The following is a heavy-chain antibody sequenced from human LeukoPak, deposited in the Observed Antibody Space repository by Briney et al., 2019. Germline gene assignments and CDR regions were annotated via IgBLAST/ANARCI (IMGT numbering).Heavy chain of an antibody. J-gene: IGHJ3*02. V-gene: IGHV3-15*01. CDR3: ATEGGSGSYYGDDAFDM. CDR2: VKSKADDGTT. Sequence: GGSLRLSCEASGFSFTNTWMSWVRQAPGKGLEWIGRVKSKADDGTTDYAAPVQGRFTISRDDSKNTLSLQMNSLKTEDTAVYYCATEGGSGSYYGDDAFDMWGQGTMVTVSS. D-gene: IGHD3-10*01. CDR1: GFSFTNTW.